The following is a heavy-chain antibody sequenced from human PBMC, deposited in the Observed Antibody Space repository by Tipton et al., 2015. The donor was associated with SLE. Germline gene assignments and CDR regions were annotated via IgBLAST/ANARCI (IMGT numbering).Heavy chain of an antibody. J-gene: IGHJ4*02. CDR2: MNPNNGDT. D-gene: IGHD2-8*02. V-gene: IGHV1-8*01. CDR1: GYTFTSYD. Sequence: QSGAEVKKPGASVKVSCKASGYTFTSYDINWVRQATGQGLEWMGWMNPNNGDTGYAQRFQGRVTLTRNTSISTAYMELSGLRFEDTAVYYCARVRPSGGVCPSLGYWGRGTPVTVSS. CDR3: ARVRPSGGVCPSLGY.